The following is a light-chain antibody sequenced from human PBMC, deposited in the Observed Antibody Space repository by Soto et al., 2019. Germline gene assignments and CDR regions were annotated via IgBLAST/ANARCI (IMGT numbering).Light chain of an antibody. CDR3: QQYDNWPWT. CDR2: GAS. V-gene: IGKV3-15*01. Sequence: EIAMTQSPATLSVSPGERATLPCRASQSLSSNLAWYQHKPGQAPRLLIYGASTRATGIPARFSGSGSGTEFTLTIRSLQSEDFAVYYCQQYDNWPWTFGQGTKVEIK. J-gene: IGKJ1*01. CDR1: QSLSSN.